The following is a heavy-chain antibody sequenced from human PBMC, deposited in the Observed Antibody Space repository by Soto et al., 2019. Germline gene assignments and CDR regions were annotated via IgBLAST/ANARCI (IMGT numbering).Heavy chain of an antibody. D-gene: IGHD2-2*01. Sequence: GGPLRLSCAASGFTFDDYGMSWVRQAPGKGLEWVSGINWNGGSTGYADSVKGRFTISRDNAKNSLYLQMNSLRAEDTASYHCARRRKGYCSSSSGDPRYYFSYCGQGTL. CDR2: INWNGGST. CDR3: ARRRKGYCSSSSGDPRYYFSY. CDR1: GFTFDDYG. V-gene: IGHV3-20*01. J-gene: IGHJ4*02.